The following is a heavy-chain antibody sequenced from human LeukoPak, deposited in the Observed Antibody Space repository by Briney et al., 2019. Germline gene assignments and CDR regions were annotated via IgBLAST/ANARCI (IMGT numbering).Heavy chain of an antibody. V-gene: IGHV4-31*03. D-gene: IGHD3-10*01. CDR1: GGSISSGGYY. CDR3: ARLVVRGVISMAGWFDP. J-gene: IGHJ5*02. Sequence: SGTLSLTCTVSGGSISSGGYYWSWIRQHPGKGLEWIGYIYYSGSTYYNPSLKSRVTISVDTSKNQFSLKLSSVTAADTAVYYCARLVVRGVISMAGWFDPWGQGTLVTVSS. CDR2: IYYSGST.